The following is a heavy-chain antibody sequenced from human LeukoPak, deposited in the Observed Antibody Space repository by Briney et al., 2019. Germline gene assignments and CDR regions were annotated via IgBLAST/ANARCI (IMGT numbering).Heavy chain of an antibody. D-gene: IGHD3-22*01. CDR2: IYPGDSDT. V-gene: IGHV5-51*01. Sequence: GASLKISCKGSGYSFTSYWIGWVRQLPGKGLEWMGIIYPGDSDTRYSPSFQGQVTISADKSISTAYLQWSSLRASDTAMYYCARLNYDSSTAEAFDIWGQGTMVTVSS. CDR3: ARLNYDSSTAEAFDI. J-gene: IGHJ3*02. CDR1: GYSFTSYW.